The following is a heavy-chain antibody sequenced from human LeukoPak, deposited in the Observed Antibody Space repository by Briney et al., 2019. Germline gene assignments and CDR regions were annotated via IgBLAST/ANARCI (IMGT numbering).Heavy chain of an antibody. D-gene: IGHD5-24*01. J-gene: IGHJ4*02. Sequence: ASVRVSCKASGGTFSSYAISWVRQAPGQGLEWMGGIIPIFGTANYAQKFQGRVTITADESTSTAYMELSSLRSEDTAVYYCASGRDGYKNYWGQGTLVTVSS. CDR1: GGTFSSYA. V-gene: IGHV1-69*13. CDR3: ASGRDGYKNY. CDR2: IIPIFGTA.